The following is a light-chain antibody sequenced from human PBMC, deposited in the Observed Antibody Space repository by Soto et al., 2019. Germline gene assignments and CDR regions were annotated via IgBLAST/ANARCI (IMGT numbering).Light chain of an antibody. V-gene: IGKV2-28*01. CDR2: LGY. CDR3: MQALQTTRT. J-gene: IGKJ1*01. Sequence: DIVMTQSPLSLPVTPGEPASISCRSSQSLLHSNGYNYLDWYLQKPGQSPQLLIYLGYNRASGVPDRFSGSGSGTVFTLKISRVEAEDVGGYYFMQALQTTRTFGQGTKVEIK. CDR1: QSLLHSNGYNY.